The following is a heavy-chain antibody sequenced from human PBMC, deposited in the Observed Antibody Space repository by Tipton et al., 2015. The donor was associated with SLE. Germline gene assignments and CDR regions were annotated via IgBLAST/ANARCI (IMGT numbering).Heavy chain of an antibody. J-gene: IGHJ2*01. CDR1: GGSISSGSYY. D-gene: IGHD3-22*01. CDR2: IYISGST. Sequence: LRLSCTVSGGSISSGSYYWSWIRQPAGKGLEWIGRIYISGSTNYNPSLKSRVTISVDTSKNQFSLKLSSVTAADTAVYYCARDRRSGWHWFFDLWGRGNLVTVSS. CDR3: ARDRRSGWHWFFDL. V-gene: IGHV4-61*02.